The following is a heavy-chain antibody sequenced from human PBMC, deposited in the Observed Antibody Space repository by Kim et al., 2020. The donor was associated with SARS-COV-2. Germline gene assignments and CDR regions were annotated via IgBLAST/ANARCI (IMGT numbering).Heavy chain of an antibody. CDR1: GGSVSSGSYY. Sequence: SETLSLTCTVSGGSVSSGSYYWSWIRQPPGKGLEWIGYIYYSGSTNYNPSLKSRVTISVDTSKNQFSLKLSSVTAADTAVYYCAVGESVPGRSWQFAIFDYWGQGTLVTVSS. J-gene: IGHJ4*02. CDR3: AVGESVPGRSWQFAIFDY. CDR2: IYYSGST. V-gene: IGHV4-61*01. D-gene: IGHD1-26*01.